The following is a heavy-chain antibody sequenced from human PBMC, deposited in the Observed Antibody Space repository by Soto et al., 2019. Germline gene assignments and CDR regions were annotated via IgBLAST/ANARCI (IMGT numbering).Heavy chain of an antibody. CDR2: INPNSGGT. D-gene: IGHD5-18*01. Sequence: ASVKVSCKASGYTFSGYYMHWVRLAPGQGREWMGWINPNSGGTNYAQKIQGWVTMTRDTSISTAYMELSRLRSDDTAVYYCARERIQLWSSYYYYGMDVWGQGTTVTVSS. J-gene: IGHJ6*02. CDR1: GYTFSGYY. V-gene: IGHV1-2*04. CDR3: ARERIQLWSSYYYYGMDV.